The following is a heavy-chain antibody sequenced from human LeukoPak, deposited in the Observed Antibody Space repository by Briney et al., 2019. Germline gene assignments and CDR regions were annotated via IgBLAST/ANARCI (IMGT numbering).Heavy chain of an antibody. CDR3: ARVKIKGGITIFKEYHYMDV. Sequence: TSETLSLTCTVSGGSISSYYWSWIRQPPGKGLEWIGYICYSGSTNYNPSLKSRVTISVDTSKNQFSPKLSCVAAADTAVYYCARVKIKGGITIFKEYHYMDVWGKGTTVTVSS. CDR1: GGSISSYY. D-gene: IGHD3-3*01. V-gene: IGHV4-59*01. J-gene: IGHJ6*03. CDR2: ICYSGST.